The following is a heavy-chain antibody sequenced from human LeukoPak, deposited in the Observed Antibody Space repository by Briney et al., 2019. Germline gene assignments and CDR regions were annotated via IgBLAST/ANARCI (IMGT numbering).Heavy chain of an antibody. V-gene: IGHV4-59*08. J-gene: IGHJ4*02. Sequence: SETLSLTCTVSGGSISSYFWSWIRQPPGKGLEWIGYIYYSGSTNYNPSLKCRVTMSVDTSKNQFSLKLSSVTAADTAVYYCARRSPGGAADYWGQGTRVTVSS. CDR2: IYYSGST. CDR1: GGSISSYF. CDR3: ARRSPGGAADY. D-gene: IGHD1-26*01.